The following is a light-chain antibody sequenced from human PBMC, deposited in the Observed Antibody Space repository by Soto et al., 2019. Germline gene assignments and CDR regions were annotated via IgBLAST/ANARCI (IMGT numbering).Light chain of an antibody. CDR2: SNR. V-gene: IGLV1-40*01. Sequence: QSFLTQPPSVSGAPGRRVTISCTGSGSNIGAGYDVHWYQHLPGTAPKLLIYSNRNRPSGVPDRFSGSKSGTSASLAITGLQAEDEADYYCQSYDSSLSGYVFGTGTRSPS. CDR1: GSNIGAGYD. CDR3: QSYDSSLSGYV. J-gene: IGLJ1*01.